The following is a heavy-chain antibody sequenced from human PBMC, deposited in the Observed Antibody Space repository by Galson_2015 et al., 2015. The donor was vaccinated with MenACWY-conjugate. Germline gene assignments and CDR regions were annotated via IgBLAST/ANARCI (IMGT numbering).Heavy chain of an antibody. V-gene: IGHV3-7*01. CDR2: IWCDGSNK. CDR1: GFTFGNYW. Sequence: SLRLSCAASGFTFGNYWMTWVRQAPGKGLEWVANIWCDGSNKWYVDSVKGRFTISRDNARYSLYLQMNALRAEDTAVYYCASENTHNYAYAIDYWGQGTLVSVSS. D-gene: IGHD2-2*01. CDR3: ASENTHNYAYAIDY. J-gene: IGHJ4*02.